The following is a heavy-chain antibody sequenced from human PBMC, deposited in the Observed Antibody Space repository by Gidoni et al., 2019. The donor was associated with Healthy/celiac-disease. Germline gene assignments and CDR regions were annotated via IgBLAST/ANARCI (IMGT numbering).Heavy chain of an antibody. D-gene: IGHD3-10*01. CDR3: AKQPRAYYYGSGSQGFYGMDV. J-gene: IGHJ6*02. CDR1: GFTFSSYG. CDR2: ISYDGSNK. V-gene: IGHV3-30*18. Sequence: QVQLVESGGGVVQPGRSLRLSCAASGFTFSSYGMHWVRQAPGKGLEWVAVISYDGSNKYYADSVKGRFTISRDNSKNTLYLQMNSLRAEDTAVYYCAKQPRAYYYGSGSQGFYGMDVWGQGTTVTVSS.